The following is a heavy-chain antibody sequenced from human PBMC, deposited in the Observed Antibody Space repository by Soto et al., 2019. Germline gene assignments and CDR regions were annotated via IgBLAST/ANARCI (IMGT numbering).Heavy chain of an antibody. Sequence: SETLSLTCTVSGGSISSYYWSWIRQPPGKGLEWIGYIYYSGSTNYNPSLKSRVTISVDTSKNQFSLKLSSVTAADTAVYYCAGGRDYDFWSDATFGNDTFDIWGQGTMVTVAS. CDR3: AGGRDYDFWSDATFGNDTFDI. CDR1: GGSISSYY. D-gene: IGHD3-3*01. CDR2: IYYSGST. J-gene: IGHJ3*02. V-gene: IGHV4-59*01.